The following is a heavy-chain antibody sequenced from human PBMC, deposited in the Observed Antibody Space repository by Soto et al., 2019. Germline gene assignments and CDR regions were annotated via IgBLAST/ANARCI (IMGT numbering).Heavy chain of an antibody. V-gene: IGHV4-59*08. CDR1: GDSISDDY. CDR2: VYYSGST. CDR3: ARVRTTLDFYYYYMDV. J-gene: IGHJ6*03. Sequence: SETLSLTCTVSGDSISDDYWTWIRQPPGKALEWIGYVYYSGSTSYNPSFKSRVTIAVDTSKTQFSLKLSSVTAADTAVYYCARVRTTLDFYYYYMDVWGIGTTVTASS. D-gene: IGHD3-10*01.